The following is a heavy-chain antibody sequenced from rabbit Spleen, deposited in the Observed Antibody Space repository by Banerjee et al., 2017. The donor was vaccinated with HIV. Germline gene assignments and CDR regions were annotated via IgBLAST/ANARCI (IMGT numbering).Heavy chain of an antibody. D-gene: IGHD8-1*01. CDR2: IDPVFGIT. J-gene: IGHJ3*01. Sequence: QLVESGGGLVQPGGSLKLSCKASGFSLTSYWMNWVRQAPGKGLEWIGYIDPVFGITIYANSVKGRFTISRDNAQNTVFLQLNSLTAADTAAYFCVRDGAGGSYFALWGQGTLVTVS. CDR3: VRDGAGGSYFAL. CDR1: GFSLTSYW. V-gene: IGHV1S7*01.